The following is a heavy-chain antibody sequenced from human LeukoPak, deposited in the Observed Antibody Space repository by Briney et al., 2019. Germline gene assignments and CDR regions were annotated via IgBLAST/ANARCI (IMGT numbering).Heavy chain of an antibody. V-gene: IGHV3-30*18. J-gene: IGHJ6*02. CDR1: GFTFSSYG. D-gene: IGHD2-15*01. CDR3: AKDRGGYNYYYGMDV. CDR2: ISYDGSNK. Sequence: PGGSLRLSCAASGFTFSSYGMHWVRQAPGKGLEWVAVISYDGSNKYYADSVKGRFTISRDNSKNTLYLQQNRLRVEDTAVYYCAKDRGGYNYYYGMDVWGQGTTVTVSS.